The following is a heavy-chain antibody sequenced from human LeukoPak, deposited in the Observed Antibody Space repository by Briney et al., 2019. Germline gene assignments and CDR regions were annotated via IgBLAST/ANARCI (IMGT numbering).Heavy chain of an antibody. Sequence: GASVKVSCKASGHTFTGYYMNWVRQAPGQGLEWMGWINPNSGGTNYAQKFQGRVTMTRDTSISTAYMELSRLRSDDTAVYYCASEPADSGYDVNAHFDYWGQGTLVTVSS. J-gene: IGHJ4*02. CDR1: GHTFTGYY. V-gene: IGHV1-2*02. D-gene: IGHD5-12*01. CDR3: ASEPADSGYDVNAHFDY. CDR2: INPNSGGT.